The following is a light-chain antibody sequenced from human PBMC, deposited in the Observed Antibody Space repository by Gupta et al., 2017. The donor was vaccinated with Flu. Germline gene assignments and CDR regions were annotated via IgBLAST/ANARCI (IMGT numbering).Light chain of an antibody. J-gene: IGKJ1*01. CDR1: QSVSSTY. Sequence: EIVLTQPPGTLSLSPGERATLSCRTSQSVSSTYLAWYQQKPGQAPRLLIFGASSRATGTPDRFSGSGSGTDFALTISRLEPEDFAVYYCQQYGGSPRTFGQGTKVEIK. CDR2: GAS. CDR3: QQYGGSPRT. V-gene: IGKV3-20*01.